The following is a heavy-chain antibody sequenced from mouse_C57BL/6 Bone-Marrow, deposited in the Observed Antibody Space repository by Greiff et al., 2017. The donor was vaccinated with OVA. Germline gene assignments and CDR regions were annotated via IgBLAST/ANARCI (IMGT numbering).Heavy chain of an antibody. J-gene: IGHJ4*01. CDR3: VYDYDWAMDY. Sequence: VKLLESGAELVRPGTSVKVSCKASGYAFTNYLIEWVKQRPGQGLEWIGVINPGSGGTNYNEKFKGKATLTADKSSSTAYMQLSSLTSEDSAVYFCVYDYDWAMDYWGQGTSVTVSS. D-gene: IGHD2-4*01. V-gene: IGHV1-54*01. CDR2: INPGSGGT. CDR1: GYAFTNYL.